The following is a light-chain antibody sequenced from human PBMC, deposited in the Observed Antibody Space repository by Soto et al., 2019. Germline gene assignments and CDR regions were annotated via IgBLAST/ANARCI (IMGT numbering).Light chain of an antibody. J-gene: IGKJ4*01. Sequence: EIVLTQSPATLSLSPGERATLSCRASQSISGNLAWYQQRRGQAPRLLISDASSRATGIPARFSGSGSGTDFTLTISSLEPEDFAVYYCQQRSNWPPLTFGGGTKVEIK. V-gene: IGKV3-11*01. CDR1: QSISGN. CDR2: DAS. CDR3: QQRSNWPPLT.